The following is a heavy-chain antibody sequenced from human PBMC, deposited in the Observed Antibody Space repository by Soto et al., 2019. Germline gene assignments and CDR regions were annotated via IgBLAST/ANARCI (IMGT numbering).Heavy chain of an antibody. Sequence: QLVESGGGLVQPGGSLRLSCAASGYTFSTYSMNWVRQAPGKGLEWVSYISSDSDTISYADSVRGRFTISRDDATNSLYLQMNSLRDEDTAIYYCARLYYDYVWGQGTTVTVSS. V-gene: IGHV3-48*02. J-gene: IGHJ6*02. CDR1: GYTFSTYS. D-gene: IGHD3-3*01. CDR2: ISSDSDTI. CDR3: ARLYYDYV.